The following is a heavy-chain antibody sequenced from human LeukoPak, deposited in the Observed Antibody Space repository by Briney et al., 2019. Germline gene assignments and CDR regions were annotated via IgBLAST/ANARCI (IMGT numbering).Heavy chain of an antibody. D-gene: IGHD2-2*02. Sequence: ASVTVSCKASGYTFTGYYMHWVRQAPGQGLEWMGWINPNSGGTNYAQKFQGRVTMTRDTSISTAYMELSRLRSDDTAVYYCARGRTVVVPAAIPNYWGQGTLVTVSS. CDR3: ARGRTVVVPAAIPNY. CDR1: GYTFTGYY. CDR2: INPNSGGT. J-gene: IGHJ4*02. V-gene: IGHV1-2*02.